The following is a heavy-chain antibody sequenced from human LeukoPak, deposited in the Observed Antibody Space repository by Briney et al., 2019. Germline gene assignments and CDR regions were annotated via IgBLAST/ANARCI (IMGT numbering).Heavy chain of an antibody. D-gene: IGHD3-22*01. CDR2: INPNSGGT. CDR3: ARDWGYYDSSGYFVY. V-gene: IGHV1-2*02. J-gene: IGHJ4*02. Sequence: GSSVNLSLNASGSTFTVYYKHWERHAPGQGLERMGWINPNSGGTNYAQKFQGRVTMTRDTSISTAYMELSRLRSDDTAVYYCARDWGYYDSSGYFVYWGQGTLVTVSS. CDR1: GSTFTVYY.